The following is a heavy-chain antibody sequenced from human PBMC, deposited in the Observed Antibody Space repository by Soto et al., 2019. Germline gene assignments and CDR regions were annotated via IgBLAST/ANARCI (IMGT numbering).Heavy chain of an antibody. CDR2: INPSGGST. CDR1: GYTFTSYY. D-gene: IGHD6-19*01. Sequence: ASVKVSCKASGYTFTSYYMHWVRQAPGQGLEWMGIINPSGGSTSYAQKFQGRVTMTRDTSTSTVYMELSSLRSEDTAVYYCARDYGIAVFPSYYYYYGMGVWGQGTTVTVSS. CDR3: ARDYGIAVFPSYYYYYGMGV. J-gene: IGHJ6*02. V-gene: IGHV1-46*01.